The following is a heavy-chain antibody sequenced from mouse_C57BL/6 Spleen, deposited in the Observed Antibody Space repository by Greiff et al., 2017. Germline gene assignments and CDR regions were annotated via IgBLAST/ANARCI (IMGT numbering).Heavy chain of an antibody. J-gene: IGHJ2*01. CDR2: IHPNGGST. Sequence: QVQLKQPGAQLVKPGASVKLSCKASGYTFTSYWMHWVKQRPGQGLEWIGMIHPNGGSTNYNEKFKSKATLTVDKSSSAAYMQLSSLTSEDSAVYYCARAYEYDDGWGQGTTLTVSS. CDR1: GYTFTSYW. D-gene: IGHD2-4*01. CDR3: ARAYEYDDG. V-gene: IGHV1-64*01.